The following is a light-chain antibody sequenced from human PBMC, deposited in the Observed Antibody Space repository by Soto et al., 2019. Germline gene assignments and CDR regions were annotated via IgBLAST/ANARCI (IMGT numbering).Light chain of an antibody. J-gene: IGKJ1*01. CDR3: QQYNNWPPMA. V-gene: IGKV3-15*01. Sequence: EIVMTQSPATLSVSPGERATLSCRASQSVSSNLAWYQQKPGQAPSLLIYGASTRATGIPARFSGSGYGTEFTLNISSLQSEDFAVYYCQQYNNWPPMAFGQGTKVEIK. CDR1: QSVSSN. CDR2: GAS.